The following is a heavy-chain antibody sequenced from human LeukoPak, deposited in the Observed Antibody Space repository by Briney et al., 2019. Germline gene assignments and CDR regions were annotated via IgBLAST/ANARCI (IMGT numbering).Heavy chain of an antibody. V-gene: IGHV3-7*01. J-gene: IGHJ4*02. Sequence: GGSLRLSCAASGFTFSSYWMSWVRQAPGKGLEWVANIKQDGSEKYYVDSVKGRFTISRDNAKNSLYLQMNSLRAEDTAVYYCARDSGKNVLLSAFDYWGQGTLVTVSS. CDR1: GFTFSSYW. D-gene: IGHD3-10*01. CDR3: ARDSGKNVLLSAFDY. CDR2: IKQDGSEK.